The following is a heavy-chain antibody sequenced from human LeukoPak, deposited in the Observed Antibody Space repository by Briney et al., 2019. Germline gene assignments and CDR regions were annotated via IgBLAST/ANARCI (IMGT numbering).Heavy chain of an antibody. D-gene: IGHD2-21*01. CDR1: GYTFTSYD. V-gene: IGHV1-8*01. CDR2: MNPNSGNT. J-gene: IGHJ6*02. CDR3: ARGRRDPWRFEVVTSYYYYGMDV. Sequence: ASVKVSCKASGYTFTSYDINWVRQATGQGLEWMGWMNPNSGNTGYAQKFQGRVTMTRNTSISTAYMELSSLRSEDTAVYYCARGRRDPWRFEVVTSYYYYGMDVWGQGTTVTVSS.